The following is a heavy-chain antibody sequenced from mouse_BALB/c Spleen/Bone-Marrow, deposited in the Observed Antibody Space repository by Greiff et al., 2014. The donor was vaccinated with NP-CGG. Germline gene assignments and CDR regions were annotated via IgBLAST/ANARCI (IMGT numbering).Heavy chain of an antibody. CDR3: AIYYYGSSGFAY. J-gene: IGHJ3*01. CDR2: IDPGNGNT. Sequence: VQLQQTGAELVKPGASVKLSCTASGFNIKDTYMHWVKQRPGQGLEWVGKIDPGNGNTKYDPKFQGKATITADTSSNTAYLQLSSLTSEDTAVYYCAIYYYGSSGFAYWGQGTLVTVSA. V-gene: IGHV14-3*02. CDR1: GFNIKDTY. D-gene: IGHD1-1*01.